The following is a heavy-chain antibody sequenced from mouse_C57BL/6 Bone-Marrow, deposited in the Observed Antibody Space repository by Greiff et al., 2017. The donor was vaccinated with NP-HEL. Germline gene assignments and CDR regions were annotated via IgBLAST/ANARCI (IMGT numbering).Heavy chain of an antibody. CDR3: AKPAAYDCYHSYYYAMEY. CDR2: IWGDGST. V-gene: IGHV2-3*01. CDR1: GFSLTSYG. Sequence: VMLVESGPGLVAPSQSLSITCTVSGFSLTSYGVSWVRQPPGKGLEWLGVIWGDGSTNYHSALISRLSISKDNSKSQVFLKLNSLQTDDTATYYCAKPAAYDCYHSYYYAMEYWGEGTSVTVSS. D-gene: IGHD2-3*01. J-gene: IGHJ4*01.